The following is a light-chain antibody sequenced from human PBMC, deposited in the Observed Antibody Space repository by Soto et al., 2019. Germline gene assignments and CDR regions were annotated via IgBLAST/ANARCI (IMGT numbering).Light chain of an antibody. V-gene: IGLV4-69*01. Sequence: QPVLTQSPSASASLGASVKLTCTLSSGHSSYAIAWHQQQPEKGPRYLMKLNSDGSHSKGDGIPDRFPGSSSGAERYLTISSLQSEDEADYYCQTWGTGIHYVFGTGTKLTVL. CDR2: LNSDGSH. J-gene: IGLJ1*01. CDR3: QTWGTGIHYV. CDR1: SGHSSYA.